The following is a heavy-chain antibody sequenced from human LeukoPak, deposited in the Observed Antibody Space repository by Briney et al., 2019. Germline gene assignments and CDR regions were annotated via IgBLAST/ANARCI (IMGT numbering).Heavy chain of an antibody. J-gene: IGHJ5*02. CDR1: GVTLSRYA. D-gene: IGHD4-17*01. V-gene: IGHV3-23*01. CDR3: AKTTTTTTPYNWFDP. Sequence: GGSLRLSCAASGVTLSRYAVNWVRQAPGRGLEWVSYISPSGDSTVYAESVKGQFTISRDNSKNTLYLQMNSLRAEDTAVYYCAKTTTTTTPYNWFDPWGQGTLVTVSS. CDR2: ISPSGDST.